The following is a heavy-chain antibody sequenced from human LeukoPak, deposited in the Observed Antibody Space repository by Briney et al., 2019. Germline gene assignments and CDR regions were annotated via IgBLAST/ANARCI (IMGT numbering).Heavy chain of an antibody. CDR1: GFTVSSTY. CDR2: IYSGGST. Sequence: GGSLRLSCAASGFTVSSTYMSWVRQAPGKGLEWVSVIYSGGSTYYAASVKGRFTISRDNSKNTLYLQMNSLRAEDTAVYYCARDRLYSSSSEDYWGQGTLVTVSS. V-gene: IGHV3-53*01. D-gene: IGHD6-6*01. J-gene: IGHJ4*02. CDR3: ARDRLYSSSSEDY.